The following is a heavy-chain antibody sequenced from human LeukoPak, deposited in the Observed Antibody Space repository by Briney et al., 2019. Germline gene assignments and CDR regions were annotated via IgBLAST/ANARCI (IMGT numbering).Heavy chain of an antibody. D-gene: IGHD4-17*01. V-gene: IGHV4-59*12. CDR3: AREDRLRSFDY. CDR2: VHYSGTT. CDR1: GGSISDYY. J-gene: IGHJ4*02. Sequence: SETLSLTCTVSGGSISDYYWNWIRQPPGKGLEWIAYVHYSGTTKYNPSLQSRVTTAVDMSKKEVSLRLDSVTAADTAVYYCAREDRLRSFDYWGQGPLDTVSS.